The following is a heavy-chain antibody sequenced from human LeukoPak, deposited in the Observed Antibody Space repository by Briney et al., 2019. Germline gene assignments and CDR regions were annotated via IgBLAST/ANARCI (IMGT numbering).Heavy chain of an antibody. V-gene: IGHV4-39*07. CDR2: MYSSGST. CDR3: ARNYYDTKRPWD. D-gene: IGHD3-22*01. J-gene: IGHJ4*02. Sequence: SESLSLTCTVSGGSISITSYYWGWIRQPPGKGLEWSGSMYSSGSTYYNPSLKRRVTISVDTSKNQFSLKLSSVTAADTAAYFCARNYYDTKRPWDWGQGTLVTVSS. CDR1: GGSISITSYY.